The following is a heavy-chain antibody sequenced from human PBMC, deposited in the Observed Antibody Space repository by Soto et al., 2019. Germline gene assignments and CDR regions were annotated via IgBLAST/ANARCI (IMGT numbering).Heavy chain of an antibody. CDR3: ARGHSSGYYYDWFDP. CDR1: GGSISSDGYS. V-gene: IGHV4-30-2*01. Sequence: SETLSLTCAVSGGSISSDGYSWSWIRQPPGKGLECIGYFYHGGSTYYNPSLKSRVTISVDRSRNQFSLKLSSVTAADTAVYYCARGHSSGYYYDWFDPSGPVTPVTVSS. J-gene: IGHJ5*02. D-gene: IGHD3-22*01. CDR2: FYHGGST.